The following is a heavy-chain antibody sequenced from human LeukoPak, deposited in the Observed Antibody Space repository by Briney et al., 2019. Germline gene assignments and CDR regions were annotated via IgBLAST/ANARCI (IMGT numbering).Heavy chain of an antibody. CDR3: AKFGELKRGAFDI. J-gene: IGHJ3*02. Sequence: GGSLRLSCAASGFTFSSYAMSWVRQAPGKGLEWVSAISGSGGSTYYADSVKGRFSISRDNSKNTLFLHMNSLRAEDTAVYYCAKFGELKRGAFDIWGQGTMVAVSS. D-gene: IGHD1-7*01. CDR2: ISGSGGST. V-gene: IGHV3-23*01. CDR1: GFTFSSYA.